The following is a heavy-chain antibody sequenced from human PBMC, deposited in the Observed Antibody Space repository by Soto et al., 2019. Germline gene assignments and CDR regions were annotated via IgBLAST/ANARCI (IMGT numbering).Heavy chain of an antibody. CDR3: ARHPYCTNGVCSSNWFDP. CDR1: GYSFTSYR. V-gene: IGHV5-51*01. D-gene: IGHD2-8*01. J-gene: IGHJ5*02. Sequence: PGESLKISCKGSGYSFTSYRIGWVRQMPGKVLEWMGIICPGDSDTRYSPSFQGQVTISADKSISTAYLQWSSLKASDTAMYYCARHPYCTNGVCSSNWFDPWGQGXLVTVYS. CDR2: ICPGDSDT.